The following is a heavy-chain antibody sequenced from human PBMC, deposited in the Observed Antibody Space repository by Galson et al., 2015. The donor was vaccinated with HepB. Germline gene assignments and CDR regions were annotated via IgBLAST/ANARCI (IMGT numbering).Heavy chain of an antibody. CDR2: IYPGDSDT. CDR1: GYNFKRYW. D-gene: IGHD3-9*01. V-gene: IGHV5-51*01. J-gene: IGHJ3*02. Sequence: QSGAEVKXXGESLKISCKGSGYNFKRYWIGXXRQMPGKGLEWMGIIYPGDSDTRYSPSFQGQVTMSVDMSITTAYLQWTSLKAADTAMYYCATTYDILTGXXXNREEAFDIWGQGTMVTVSS. CDR3: ATTYDILTGXXXNREEAFDI.